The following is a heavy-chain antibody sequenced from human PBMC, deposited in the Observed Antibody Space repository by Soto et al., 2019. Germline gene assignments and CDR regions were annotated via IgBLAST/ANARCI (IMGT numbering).Heavy chain of an antibody. V-gene: IGHV3-7*01. CDR3: ARRIAARLNCFAP. J-gene: IGHJ5*02. CDR2: IKQVGSEK. D-gene: IGHD6-6*01. CDR1: GFTFSSYW. Sequence: EVQLVESGGGLVQPGGSLRLSFAASGFTFSSYWMSWVRQAPGKGLEWVANIKQVGSEKYYVNSVKGRFTISTDNAKNSHYLQMNSLSAEDTAVYYCARRIAARLNCFAPWGQGTLVTVSS.